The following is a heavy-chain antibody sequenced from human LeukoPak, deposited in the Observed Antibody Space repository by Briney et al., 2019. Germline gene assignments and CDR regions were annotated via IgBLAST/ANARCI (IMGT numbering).Heavy chain of an antibody. CDR2: ISSSSSTI. Sequence: ETLSLTCGASGFTFSSYSMNWVRQAPGKGLEWVSYISSSSSTIYYADSVKGRFTISRDYAKNSLYLQMNSLRAEDTAVYYCARQWYYYDSSGYYYDAFDIWGQGTMVTVSS. CDR3: ARQWYYYDSSGYYYDAFDI. D-gene: IGHD3-22*01. V-gene: IGHV3-48*04. J-gene: IGHJ3*02. CDR1: GFTFSSYS.